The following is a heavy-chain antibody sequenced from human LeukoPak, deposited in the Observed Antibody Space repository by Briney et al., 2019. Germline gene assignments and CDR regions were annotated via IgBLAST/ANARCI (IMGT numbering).Heavy chain of an antibody. CDR3: ARGQLVSYYYYMDV. Sequence: ASVKVSCKASGGTFSSYAISWVRQAPGQGLGWMGGIIPIFGTANYAQKFQGRVTITTDESTSTAYMELSSLRSEDTAVYYCARGQLVSYYYYMDVWGKETTVTVSS. CDR1: GGTFSSYA. J-gene: IGHJ6*03. D-gene: IGHD6-6*01. CDR2: IIPIFGTA. V-gene: IGHV1-69*05.